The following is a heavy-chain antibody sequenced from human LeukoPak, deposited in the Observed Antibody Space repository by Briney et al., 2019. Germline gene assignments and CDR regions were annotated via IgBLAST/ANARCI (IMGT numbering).Heavy chain of an antibody. D-gene: IGHD2-15*01. CDR1: GYTFTGYY. CDR2: INPNSGGT. CDR3: ARDHCSGGRCYSEGADNNY. V-gene: IGHV1-2*02. Sequence: ASVKVSCKASGYTFTGYYSHWVRQAPGQGVEWMGWINPNSGGTNYAQKFQGRVTMTRNTSISTAYMEVSRLRSDDTAMYYCARDHCSGGRCYSEGADNNYWGQGTLVTVSS. J-gene: IGHJ4*02.